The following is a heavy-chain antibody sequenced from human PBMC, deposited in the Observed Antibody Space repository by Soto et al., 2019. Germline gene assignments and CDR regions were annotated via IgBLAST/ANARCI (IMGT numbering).Heavy chain of an antibody. CDR3: AKDRRYCSSTSCYGPTPFDY. CDR2: ISGSGGST. Sequence: EVQLLESGGGLVQPGGSLRLSCAASGFTFSSYAMSWVRQAPGKGLEWVSAISGSGGSTYYADSVKRRFTISRDNSKNTLYLQMNSLRAEDTAVYYCAKDRRYCSSTSCYGPTPFDYWGQGTLVTVSS. V-gene: IGHV3-23*01. CDR1: GFTFSSYA. J-gene: IGHJ4*02. D-gene: IGHD2-2*01.